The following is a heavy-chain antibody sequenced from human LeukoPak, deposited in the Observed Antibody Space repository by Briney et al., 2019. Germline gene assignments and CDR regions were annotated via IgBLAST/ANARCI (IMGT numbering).Heavy chain of an antibody. J-gene: IGHJ1*01. CDR1: GFTVSSNY. D-gene: IGHD2-15*01. CDR3: ASGYCSGGHCYSLYFHH. CDR2: IYSGGNT. Sequence: PGGSLRLSCAASGFTVSSNYMSWVRQAPGKGLEWVSVIYSGGNTYYADSVKGRFTISRDNSKNPLYLQMNSLRAEDTAVYYCASGYCSGGHCYSLYFHHWGQGTVVTVSS. V-gene: IGHV3-53*01.